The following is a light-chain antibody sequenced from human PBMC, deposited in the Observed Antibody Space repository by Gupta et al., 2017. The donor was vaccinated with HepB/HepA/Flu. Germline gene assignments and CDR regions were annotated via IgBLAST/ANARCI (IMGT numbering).Light chain of an antibody. Sequence: QSVLTQPPSVSGAPGQSVTISCTGTNSNVGAGYDVHWYQHVAGAAPKLLIFGNRNRPSGVPDRFSGSKSGTAASLAITGLQAEDEADYYCQSYDNRGGGYLFGGGTKLTVL. J-gene: IGLJ3*02. CDR3: QSYDNRGGGYL. CDR2: GNR. V-gene: IGLV1-40*01. CDR1: NSNVGAGYD.